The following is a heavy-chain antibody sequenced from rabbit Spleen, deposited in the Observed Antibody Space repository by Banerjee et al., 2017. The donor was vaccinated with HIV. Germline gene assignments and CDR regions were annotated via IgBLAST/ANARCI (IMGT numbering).Heavy chain of an antibody. J-gene: IGHJ6*01. V-gene: IGHV1S45*01. CDR3: ARGAGDVGWGYEL. CDR2: IYTGDGNT. CDR1: GFSFSNKAV. Sequence: QEQLVESGGGLVKPEGSLKLTCTASGFSFSNKAVMCWVRQAPGKGLEYIACIYTGDGNTYYATWAKGRIIISKTSSTTVTLQMTSLTAADTATYFCARGAGDVGWGYELWGPGTLVTVS. D-gene: IGHD4-1*01.